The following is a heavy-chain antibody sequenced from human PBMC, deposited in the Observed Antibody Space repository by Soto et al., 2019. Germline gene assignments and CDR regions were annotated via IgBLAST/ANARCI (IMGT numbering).Heavy chain of an antibody. CDR2: IWYDGSNK. CDR3: ARDYNILTGPDY. D-gene: IGHD3-9*01. CDR1: GFTFSSYG. Sequence: GGSLRLSCSASGFTFSSYGMHWVRQAPGKGLEWVAVIWYDGSNKYYADSVKGRFTISRDNSKNTLYLQMNSLRAEDTAVYYSARDYNILTGPDYWGQGTLVTVSS. V-gene: IGHV3-33*01. J-gene: IGHJ4*02.